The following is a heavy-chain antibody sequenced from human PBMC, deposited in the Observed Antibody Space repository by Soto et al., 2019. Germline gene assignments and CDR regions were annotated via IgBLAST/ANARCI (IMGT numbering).Heavy chain of an antibody. V-gene: IGHV3-7*03. J-gene: IGHJ5*02. CDR1: GFTFSSYW. D-gene: IGHD4-17*01. Sequence: EVQLVESGGGLVQPGGSLRLSCAASGFTFSSYWMSWVRQAPGKGLEWVANIKQDGSETYYVDSVKGRFTISRDNAKNSLYLQMNSLRAEDPAMYYCARDLGIYGDCPWVWFDPWGQGTLVTVSS. CDR3: ARDLGIYGDCPWVWFDP. CDR2: IKQDGSET.